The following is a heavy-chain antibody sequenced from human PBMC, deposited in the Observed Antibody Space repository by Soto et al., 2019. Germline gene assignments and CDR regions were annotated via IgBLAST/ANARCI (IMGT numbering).Heavy chain of an antibody. CDR1: GFTFNTYS. J-gene: IGHJ4*02. V-gene: IGHV3-33*01. CDR3: ARAGGTTVTGLWHFDS. Sequence: GGSLRLSCEASGFTFNTYSMHWVRQPPGKGPEWLAAIWYDGTQKYYADSVKGRFIISRDNSKKTLYLEMNSLRAEDTAVYYCARAGGTTVTGLWHFDSWGQGTLVTVSS. D-gene: IGHD4-17*01. CDR2: IWYDGTQK.